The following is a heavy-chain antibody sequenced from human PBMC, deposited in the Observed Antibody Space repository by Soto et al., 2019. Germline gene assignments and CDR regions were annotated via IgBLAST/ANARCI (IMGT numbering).Heavy chain of an antibody. J-gene: IGHJ6*04. D-gene: IGHD3-10*01. V-gene: IGHV3-74*01. CDR3: ARGRGVWSGSTLNHLV. CDR1: GFTFRSYW. Sequence: GGSLRLSCAVSGFTFRSYWMHWVRQAPGKGLVWVSRVNSDGTSTSYADSVKGRFTISRDNARNTLYLQMSSLRAEDTAVYYCARGRGVWSGSTLNHLVWGKGTTVTVSS. CDR2: VNSDGTST.